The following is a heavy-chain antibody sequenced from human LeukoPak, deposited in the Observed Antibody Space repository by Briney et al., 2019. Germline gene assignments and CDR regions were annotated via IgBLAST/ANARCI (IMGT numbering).Heavy chain of an antibody. V-gene: IGHV3-73*01. Sequence: GGSLRLSCAASGFTFSGSAMHWVRQASGKGLEWVGRIRSKANSYATAYAASVKGRFTISRDDSKNTAYLQMNSLKTEDTAVYYCARETSYYYYYYMDVWGKGTTVTVSS. CDR3: ARETSYYYYYYMDV. J-gene: IGHJ6*03. CDR1: GFTFSGSA. CDR2: IRSKANSYAT.